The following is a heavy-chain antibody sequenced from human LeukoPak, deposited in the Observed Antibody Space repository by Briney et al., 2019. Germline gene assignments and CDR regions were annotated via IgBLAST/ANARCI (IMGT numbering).Heavy chain of an antibody. D-gene: IGHD4-17*01. CDR2: VNPNSGDT. CDR3: ARGALDPETVTNYFEY. Sequence: ASVKVSCKTSGYSFNIYEINWVRQATGQGLEWMGWVNPNSGDTSYARKFRGRVTMTRDMSLSTAYMELSRLTFDDTAVYYCARGALDPETVTNYFEYWAQGTLVTVSS. CDR1: GYSFNIYE. V-gene: IGHV1-8*01. J-gene: IGHJ4*02.